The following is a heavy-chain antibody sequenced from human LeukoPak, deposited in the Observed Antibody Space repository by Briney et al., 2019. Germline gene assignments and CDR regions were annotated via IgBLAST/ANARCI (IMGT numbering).Heavy chain of an antibody. D-gene: IGHD3-3*01. V-gene: IGHV3-23*01. CDR3: AKGTDFGVVTTFDY. CDR2: ISGSGGST. Sequence: PGGSLRLSCAASGFTFSSYAMSWVRQAPGKGLEWVSAISGSGGSTYYADSVKGRFTISRDNSKNTLYLQMNSLRAEDTAAYYCAKGTDFGVVTTFDYWGQGTLVTVSS. J-gene: IGHJ4*02. CDR1: GFTFSSYA.